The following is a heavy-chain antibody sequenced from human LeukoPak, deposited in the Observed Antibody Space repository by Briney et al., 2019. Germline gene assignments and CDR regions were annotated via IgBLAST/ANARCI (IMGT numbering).Heavy chain of an antibody. J-gene: IGHJ4*02. D-gene: IGHD6-13*01. CDR3: ARSSWYDIIDY. CDR1: GGSFSGYY. V-gene: IGHV4-34*01. Sequence: SETLSLTCAVYGGSFSGYYWSWIRQPPGKGLEWIGEINHSGSTNYNPSLKSRVTISVDTFKNQFPLKLSSVTAADTAVYYCARSSWYDIIDYWGQGTLVTVSS. CDR2: INHSGST.